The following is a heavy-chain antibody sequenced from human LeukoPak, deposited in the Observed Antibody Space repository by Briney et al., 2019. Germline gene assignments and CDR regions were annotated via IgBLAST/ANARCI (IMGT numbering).Heavy chain of an antibody. CDR3: ARLRGSGFFDY. CDR1: GGSSSSSSYY. Sequence: SETLSLTCTVSGGSSSSSSYYWGWIRQPPGKGLEWIGSIYYSGSTYYNPSLKSRVTISVDTSKNQFSLKLSSVTAADTAVYYCARLRGSGFFDYWGQGTLVTVSS. D-gene: IGHD3-10*01. V-gene: IGHV4-39*01. CDR2: IYYSGST. J-gene: IGHJ4*02.